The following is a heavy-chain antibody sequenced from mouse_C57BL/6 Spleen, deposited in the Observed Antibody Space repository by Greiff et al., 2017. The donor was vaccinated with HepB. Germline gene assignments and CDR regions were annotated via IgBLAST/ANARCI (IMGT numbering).Heavy chain of an antibody. D-gene: IGHD1-1*01. CDR3: ARPYYYGSRYFDV. J-gene: IGHJ1*03. Sequence: VQLQESGPELVKPGASVKISCKASGYAFSSSWMNWVKQRPGKGLEWIGRIYPGDGDTNYNGKFKGKATLTADKSSSTAYMQLSSLTSEDSAVYFCARPYYYGSRYFDVWGTGTTVTVSS. V-gene: IGHV1-82*01. CDR1: GYAFSSSW. CDR2: IYPGDGDT.